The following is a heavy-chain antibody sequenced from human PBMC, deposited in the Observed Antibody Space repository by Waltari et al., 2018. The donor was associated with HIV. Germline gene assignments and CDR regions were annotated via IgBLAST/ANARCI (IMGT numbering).Heavy chain of an antibody. Sequence: EVQLLESGGGLVQPGGSLSLSCAASGFTFSSYAMCLVAQAPGKGLEWVSALSGRGGSTYYADSMKGRFTISRDNSKNTLYLQMNSLRAEDTAVYYCAKDGSSSWLPYFDYWGQGTLVTVSS. D-gene: IGHD6-13*01. CDR1: GFTFSSYA. J-gene: IGHJ4*02. CDR2: LSGRGGST. CDR3: AKDGSSSWLPYFDY. V-gene: IGHV3-23*01.